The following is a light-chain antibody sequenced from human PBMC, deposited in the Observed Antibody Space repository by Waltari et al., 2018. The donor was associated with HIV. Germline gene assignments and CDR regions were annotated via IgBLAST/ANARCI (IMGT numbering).Light chain of an antibody. V-gene: IGLV1-36*01. CDR1: NNTVGDYA. Sequence: QSALTQEASVSGTVGQKITLSCTGNNNTVGDYAVGWYQQIYHGAPKTVMFGNSLPSGIPDRFSGSKSGTTASLTISGLQPEDEADYYCSTWDYSHSVVVFGRGTKLTVL. CDR2: GNS. CDR3: STWDYSHSVVV. J-gene: IGLJ2*01.